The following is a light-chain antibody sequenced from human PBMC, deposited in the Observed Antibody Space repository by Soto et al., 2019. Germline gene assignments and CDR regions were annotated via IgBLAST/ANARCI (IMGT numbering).Light chain of an antibody. Sequence: QSSLTQPASVSGSPGQSITISCTGTSSDVGSYNLVSWYQHHPGKAPKLMIYEVSNRPSGVSNRFSGSKSGNTASLTISGLQAEDEADYYFSSYTFTSTYVFGTGTKLTVL. V-gene: IGLV2-14*02. J-gene: IGLJ1*01. CDR3: SSYTFTSTYV. CDR1: SSDVGSYNL. CDR2: EVS.